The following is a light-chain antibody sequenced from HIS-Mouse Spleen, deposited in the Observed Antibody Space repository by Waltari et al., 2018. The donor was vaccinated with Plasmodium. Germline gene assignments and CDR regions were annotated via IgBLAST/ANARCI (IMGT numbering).Light chain of an antibody. Sequence: IVMTQSPDSLAVSLGERAAINCKSSPSVLYSSNTKNYLAWYQQKPGQPPKLLIYWASTRESGVPDRFSGSGSGTDFTLTISSLQAEDVAVYYCQQYYSTPWTFGQGTKVEIK. J-gene: IGKJ1*01. CDR3: QQYYSTPWT. V-gene: IGKV4-1*01. CDR2: WAS. CDR1: PSVLYSSNTKNY.